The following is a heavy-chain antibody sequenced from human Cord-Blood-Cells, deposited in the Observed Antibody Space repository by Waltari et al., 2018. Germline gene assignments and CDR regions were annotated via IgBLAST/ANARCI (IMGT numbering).Heavy chain of an antibody. V-gene: IGHV1-2*04. CDR3: ARVWPDCSSTSCSYGMDV. D-gene: IGHD2-2*01. CDR2: INPNSGGT. Sequence: QVQLVQSGAEVQKPGASVKVSCKASGYTFTGYYMHCVRQAPGQGLEWMGWINPNSGGTNYAQKFQGWVTMTRDTSISTAYMELSRLRSDDTAVYYCARVWPDCSSTSCSYGMDVWGQGTTVTVSS. CDR1: GYTFTGYY. J-gene: IGHJ6*02.